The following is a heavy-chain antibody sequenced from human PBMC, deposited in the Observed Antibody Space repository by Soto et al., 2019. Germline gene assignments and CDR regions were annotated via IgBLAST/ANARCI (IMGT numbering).Heavy chain of an antibody. CDR1: GGSISSGGYY. J-gene: IGHJ4*02. CDR3: ARVVSYYYDSSGYYNYFDY. V-gene: IGHV4-31*03. CDR2: IYYSGST. D-gene: IGHD3-22*01. Sequence: PSETLSLTCTVSGGSISSGGYYWSWIRQHSGKGLEWIGYIYYSGSTYYNPSLKSRVTISVDTSKNQFSLKLSSVTAADTAVYYCARVVSYYYDSSGYYNYFDYWGQGTLVTVSS.